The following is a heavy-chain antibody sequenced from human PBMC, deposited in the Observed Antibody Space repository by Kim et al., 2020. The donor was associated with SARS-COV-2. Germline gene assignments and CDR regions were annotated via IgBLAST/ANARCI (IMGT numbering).Heavy chain of an antibody. CDR2: RT. Sequence: RTTYAQKLQGRVTVTTDTSTSTVYMNLGSLRSEETAVYYCARVLSLVVWDHWGQGTLVTVSA. J-gene: IGHJ4*02. D-gene: IGHD2-15*01. V-gene: IGHV1-46*04. CDR3: ARVLSLVVWDH.